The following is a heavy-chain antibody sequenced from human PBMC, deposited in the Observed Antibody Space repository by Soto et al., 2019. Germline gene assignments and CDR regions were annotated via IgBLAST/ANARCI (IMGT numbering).Heavy chain of an antibody. CDR1: GFSLSTSGVG. V-gene: IGHV2-5*02. CDR2: IYWDDDK. J-gene: IGHJ5*02. Sequence: QITLKESGPTLVKPTQTLTLTCTFSGFSLSTSGVGVGWIRQPPGKALEWLALIYWDDDKRYSPSLKSRRTITKDTSKNQVVLTMTNMDPVDTATYYCAHSGITMVRGGWCDPWGQGTLVTVSS. CDR3: AHSGITMVRGGWCDP. D-gene: IGHD3-10*01.